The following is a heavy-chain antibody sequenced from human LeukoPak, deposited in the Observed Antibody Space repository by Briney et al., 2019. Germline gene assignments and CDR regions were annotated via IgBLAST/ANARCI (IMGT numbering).Heavy chain of an antibody. CDR3: ARGPPYYDIIGPFDY. CDR2: INPRGIT. Sequence: SETLSLTCAVYGGSFSGYYWRWIRQPPGKGREWMGKINPRGITNYNPSLTTRVTISLYTPNNQFSLNLSSVTAAYTAVHYFARGPPYYDIIGPFDYWGQGTLVTLSS. V-gene: IGHV4-34*01. CDR1: GGSFSGYY. J-gene: IGHJ4*02. D-gene: IGHD3-22*01.